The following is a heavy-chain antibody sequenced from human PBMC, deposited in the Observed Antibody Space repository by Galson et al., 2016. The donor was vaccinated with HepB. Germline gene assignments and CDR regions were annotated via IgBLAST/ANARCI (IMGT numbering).Heavy chain of an antibody. CDR1: GFTFSNYG. Sequence: SLRLSCAASGFTFSNYGMHWVRQAPGKGLEWVAFIWYDGSNKYYTDSVKGRFTISRDNSKNTLYLQMNNLRAEDTAVYYCARDNVVAGHFDYWGQGTLVTVSS. J-gene: IGHJ4*02. CDR3: ARDNVVAGHFDY. V-gene: IGHV3-33*01. D-gene: IGHD2-8*01. CDR2: IWYDGSNK.